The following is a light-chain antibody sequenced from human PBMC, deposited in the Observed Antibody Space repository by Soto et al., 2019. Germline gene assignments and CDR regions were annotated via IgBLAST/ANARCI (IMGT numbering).Light chain of an antibody. CDR3: QQASSFPPT. CDR2: DAS. CDR1: QGISSY. J-gene: IGKJ1*01. V-gene: IGKV1-9*01. Sequence: IRLTQSPSSLSASVGDRVTITFRASQGISSYLAWYQQKPGKAPKLLIYDASSLQGGVPSRFSGSGSGTEFTLTISSLQPEDFATYYCQQASSFPPTFGQGTKVDIK.